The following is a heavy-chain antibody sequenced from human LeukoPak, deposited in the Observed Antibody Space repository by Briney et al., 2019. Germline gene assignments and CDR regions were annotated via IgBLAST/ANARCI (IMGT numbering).Heavy chain of an antibody. J-gene: IGHJ4*02. V-gene: IGHV3-7*01. CDR1: GFTLSNYW. CDR2: IKQDGSEK. Sequence: PGGSLRLSCAASGFTLSNYWMTWVRQAPGKGLEWVANIKQDGSEKYYVDSVKGRFTISRDNAKNSLYLQMNSLRAEDTAVYFCVRDSHYYGSRSHDYWGQGSLVTVSS. CDR3: VRDSHYYGSRSHDY. D-gene: IGHD3-10*01.